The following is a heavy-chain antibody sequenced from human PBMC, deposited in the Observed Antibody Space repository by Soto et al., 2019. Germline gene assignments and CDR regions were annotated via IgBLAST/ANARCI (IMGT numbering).Heavy chain of an antibody. V-gene: IGHV3-30-3*01. CDR2: ISCDGSNQ. D-gene: IGHD3-3*01. CDR3: ARADNDFWSGYCHYYYYGMDV. Sequence: PGGSRRLSGAASGFTFSTYAIHWVRQAPGKGLEWVAVISCDGSNQYYADSVKGRFTISRDNSKNTLYRQVNTRRPQDTAGYSCARADNDFWSGYCHYYYYGMDVWGQGTTVTVSS. CDR1: GFTFSTYA. J-gene: IGHJ6*02.